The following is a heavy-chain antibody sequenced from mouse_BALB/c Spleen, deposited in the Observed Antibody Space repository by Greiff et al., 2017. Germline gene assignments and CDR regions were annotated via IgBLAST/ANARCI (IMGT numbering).Heavy chain of an antibody. D-gene: IGHD1-2*01. CDR2: IWSDGST. CDR1: GFSLTSYG. Sequence: QVQLKESGPDLVAPSQSLSITCTVSGFSLTSYGVHWVRQPPGKGLEWLVVIWSDGSTTYNSALKSRLSISKDNSKSQVFLKMNSLQTDDTAMYYCARHNYGPYYAMDYWGQGTSVTVSS. V-gene: IGHV2-6-2*01. CDR3: ARHNYGPYYAMDY. J-gene: IGHJ4*01.